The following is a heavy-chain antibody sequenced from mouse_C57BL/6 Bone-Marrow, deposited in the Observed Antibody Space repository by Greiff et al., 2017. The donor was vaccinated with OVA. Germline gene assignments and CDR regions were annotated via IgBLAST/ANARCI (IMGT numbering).Heavy chain of an antibody. CDR1: GFTFSDFY. CDR3: ARDWNYGSRDYAMDY. D-gene: IGHD1-1*01. CDR2: SRNKANDYTT. J-gene: IGHJ4*01. Sequence: EVKVVESGGGLVQSGRSLRLSCATSGFTFSDFYMEWVRQAPGKGLEWIAASRNKANDYTTEYSASVKGRFIVSRDTSQSILYLQMNALRAEDTAIYYCARDWNYGSRDYAMDYWGQGTSVTVSS. V-gene: IGHV7-1*01.